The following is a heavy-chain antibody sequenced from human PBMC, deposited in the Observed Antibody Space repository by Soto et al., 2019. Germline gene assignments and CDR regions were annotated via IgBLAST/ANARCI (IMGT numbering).Heavy chain of an antibody. Sequence: QVQLQESGPGLVEPSQTLSLICTVSGGSISSGDYYWSWIRQLPGKGLEWIGYIYYSGTTFHNPSRRRRVSISVDTSKNLFSLPLSSMTAADTAVYYCARTSGDYGLSKYFQHWCQGTLVTVPS. CDR2: IYYSGTT. D-gene: IGHD4-17*01. CDR3: ARTSGDYGLSKYFQH. V-gene: IGHV4-31*03. CDR1: GGSISSGDYY. J-gene: IGHJ1*01.